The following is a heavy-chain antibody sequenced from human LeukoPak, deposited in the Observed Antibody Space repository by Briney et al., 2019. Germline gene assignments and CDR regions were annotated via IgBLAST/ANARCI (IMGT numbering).Heavy chain of an antibody. Sequence: GGSLRLSCAVSGFTFSGFWMSWSRQAPGKGLEWVASINSDGSEGYYADVVKGRFTISRDNSKNTLYLQMNSLRAEDTAVYYCARDAVAGLDGDYWGQGTLVTVSS. CDR2: INSDGSEG. V-gene: IGHV3-7*03. J-gene: IGHJ4*02. CDR1: GFTFSGFW. D-gene: IGHD6-19*01. CDR3: ARDAVAGLDGDY.